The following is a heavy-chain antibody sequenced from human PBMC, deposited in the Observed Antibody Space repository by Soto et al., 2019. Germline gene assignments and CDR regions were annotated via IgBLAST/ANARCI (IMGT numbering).Heavy chain of an antibody. CDR3: AKDLYKSSGWTLLGYYYYGMDV. J-gene: IGHJ6*02. CDR2: ISYDGSNK. V-gene: IGHV3-30*18. Sequence: SLKISCAASVFTFSSYGMHWVRQAPGKGLEWVAVISYDGSNKYYADSVKGRFTISRDNSKNTLYLQMNSLRAEDTAVYYCAKDLYKSSGWTLLGYYYYGMDVWGQGTTVTVS. D-gene: IGHD6-19*01. CDR1: VFTFSSYG.